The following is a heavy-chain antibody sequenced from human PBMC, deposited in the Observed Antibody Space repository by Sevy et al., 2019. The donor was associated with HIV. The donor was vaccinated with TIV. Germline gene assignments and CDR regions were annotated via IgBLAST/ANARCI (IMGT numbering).Heavy chain of an antibody. CDR3: ARRYFDV. V-gene: IGHV3-7*01. J-gene: IGHJ4*02. Sequence: GGSLRLSCAASEFTLNSYWTSWVRQAPGKGLEWVANINQDGSVKYYVDSVKGRFTISRDNAMQSLYLEMNNLRVEDSGIYYCARRYFDVWGQGTLVTVSS. CDR1: EFTLNSYW. CDR2: INQDGSVK.